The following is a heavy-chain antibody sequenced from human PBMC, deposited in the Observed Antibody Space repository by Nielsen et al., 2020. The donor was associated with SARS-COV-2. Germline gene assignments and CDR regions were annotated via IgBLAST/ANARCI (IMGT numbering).Heavy chain of an antibody. CDR3: AKDKLDTRGYYFDY. CDR2: VSYDGSKQ. J-gene: IGHJ4*02. V-gene: IGHV3-30*18. CDR1: GFTFSCCA. Sequence: GESLKISCAASGFTFSCCAMHWVRQAPGKGLECVAVVSYDGSKQHYADSVKGRFTISRDDSRNTLYLQMNSLGAEDTAVYYCAKDKLDTRGYYFDYWGQGTLVTVSS. D-gene: IGHD3-22*01.